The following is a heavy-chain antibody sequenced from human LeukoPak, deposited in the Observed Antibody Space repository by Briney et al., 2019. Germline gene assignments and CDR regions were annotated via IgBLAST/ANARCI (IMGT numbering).Heavy chain of an antibody. CDR3: ARWVVGYDSSGYSYYFDY. CDR1: GGTFSSYA. V-gene: IGHV1-69*06. Sequence: GASVKVSCKASGGTFSSYAISWVRQAPGQGLEWMGGIIPIFGTANYAQKFQGRVTITADKSTSTAYMELSSLRSEDTAVYYCARWVVGYDSSGYSYYFDYWGQGTLVTVSS. D-gene: IGHD3-22*01. CDR2: IIPIFGTA. J-gene: IGHJ4*02.